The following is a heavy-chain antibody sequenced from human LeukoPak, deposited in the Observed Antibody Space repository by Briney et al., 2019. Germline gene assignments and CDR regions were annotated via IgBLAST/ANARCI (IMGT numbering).Heavy chain of an antibody. Sequence: PGGSLRLSCAASGFPFDEHAMHWVRQAPGKGLEWVSGISYSSETIGYVDSVKGRFTISRDNAKNSLYLQMNSLRAEDTAVYYCARFIAAPYYFDYWGRGTLVTVSS. D-gene: IGHD6-13*01. CDR1: GFPFDEHA. CDR2: ISYSSETI. CDR3: ARFIAAPYYFDY. V-gene: IGHV3-9*01. J-gene: IGHJ4*02.